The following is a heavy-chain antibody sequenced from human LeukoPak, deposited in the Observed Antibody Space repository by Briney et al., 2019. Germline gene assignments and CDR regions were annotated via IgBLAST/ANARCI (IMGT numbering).Heavy chain of an antibody. CDR1: GFIFNSYS. D-gene: IGHD2-15*01. J-gene: IGHJ4*02. Sequence: GGSLRLSCAASGFIFNSYSVNWVRQAPGKGLEWVSSISSIGTYIYYADSVRGRFTISRDNAKNSLYLQMNSLRAEDTAVYYCARGQYSPDYWGQGTLVTVSS. V-gene: IGHV3-21*01. CDR2: ISSIGTYI. CDR3: ARGQYSPDY.